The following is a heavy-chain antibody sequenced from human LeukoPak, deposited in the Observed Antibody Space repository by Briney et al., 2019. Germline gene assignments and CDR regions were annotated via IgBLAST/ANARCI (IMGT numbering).Heavy chain of an antibody. CDR1: GGSLSSNY. CDR2: IYYSGST. V-gene: IGHV4-59*01. CDR3: AGGPRGSYRPYFDY. D-gene: IGHD1-26*01. Sequence: SETLSLTCTVSGGSLSSNYWSWIRQPPGKGLEWIGFIYYSGSTNYNPSLKSRVTISADTSKNQFSLKLSSVTAADTAVYYCAGGPRGSYRPYFDYWGQGTLVTVSS. J-gene: IGHJ4*02.